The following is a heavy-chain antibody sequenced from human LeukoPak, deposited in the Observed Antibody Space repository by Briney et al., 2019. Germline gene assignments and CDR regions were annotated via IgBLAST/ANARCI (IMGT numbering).Heavy chain of an antibody. Sequence: GGSLRLSCAASGFTFSSYSMTWFRQAPGKGLEWVSSVSSSSSYIYYADSVKGRLTISRDNAKNSLYLQMNSLRVEDTAVYYCAREADCGGDCYEPYYYYMDVRGKGTTVIVSS. J-gene: IGHJ6*03. D-gene: IGHD2-21*02. V-gene: IGHV3-21*01. CDR2: VSSSSSYI. CDR1: GFTFSSYS. CDR3: AREADCGGDCYEPYYYYMDV.